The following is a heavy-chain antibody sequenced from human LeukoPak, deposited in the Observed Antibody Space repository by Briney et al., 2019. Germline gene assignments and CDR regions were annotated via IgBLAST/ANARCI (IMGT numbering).Heavy chain of an antibody. CDR2: ITRKGGEI. V-gene: IGHV3-64*02. Sequence: GGSLRLSCAPSGFVLSSHNMHCPRQSRGKGLQYVSSITRKGGEIYCADSVKGSFNVSRDKSNNTLFLQLGSLRPEDPAVYYCARLLRIKDYGGKAETVIAFDVWGQGTMVTVSS. D-gene: IGHD4-23*01. CDR1: GFVLSSHN. J-gene: IGHJ3*01. CDR3: ARLLRIKDYGGKAETVIAFDV.